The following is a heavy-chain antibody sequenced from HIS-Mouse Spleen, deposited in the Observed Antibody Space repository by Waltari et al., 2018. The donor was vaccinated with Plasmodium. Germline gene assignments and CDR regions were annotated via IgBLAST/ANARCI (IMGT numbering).Heavy chain of an antibody. CDR2: IDYSGGT. J-gene: IGHJ4*02. CDR3: ARHGSGSFLYFDY. D-gene: IGHD1-26*01. Sequence: QLQLQESGPGLVKPSETLSLTCTVSGGSISSSSYYWGLIRQPPGQGLEWIGSIDYSGGTYYNPYLKSRGTISVDTSKNQFSLKLSSVTAADTAVYYCARHGSGSFLYFDYWGQGTLVTVSS. V-gene: IGHV4-39*01. CDR1: GGSISSSSYY.